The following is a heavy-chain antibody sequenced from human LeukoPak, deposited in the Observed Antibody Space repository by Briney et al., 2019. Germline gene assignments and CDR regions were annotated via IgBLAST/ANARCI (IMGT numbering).Heavy chain of an antibody. CDR1: GFTFSNAW. Sequence: GGSLRLSCAASGFTFSNAWMNWVRQAPGKGLEWVGRIKSKTGGGTTDYAAPVKGRFTISRDDSKNTLYLQMNSLKTEDTAVYYCTTGSTTTAYYFYGMDVWGQGTLVTVSS. D-gene: IGHD1-7*01. V-gene: IGHV3-15*07. CDR3: TTGSTTTAYYFYGMDV. J-gene: IGHJ6*02. CDR2: IKSKTGGGTT.